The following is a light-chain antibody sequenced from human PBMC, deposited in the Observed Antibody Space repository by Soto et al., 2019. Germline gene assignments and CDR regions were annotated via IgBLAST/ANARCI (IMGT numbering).Light chain of an antibody. CDR2: GAS. CDR1: QSVSSSY. V-gene: IGKV3-20*01. J-gene: IGKJ2*02. CDR3: QQYGSSPPWT. Sequence: EIVLTQSPGTLSLSPGERATLSCRASQSVSSSYLAWYQQKPGQAPRLLIYGASSRATGIPDRFTGSGSVTYFTLIISRLEPEDFAVYYCQQYGSSPPWTSGQGTKLEIK.